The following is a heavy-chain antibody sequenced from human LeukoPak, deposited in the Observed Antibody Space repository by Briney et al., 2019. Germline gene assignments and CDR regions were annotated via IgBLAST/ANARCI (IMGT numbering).Heavy chain of an antibody. D-gene: IGHD1-1*01. CDR1: GVSMTGYY. J-gene: IGHJ6*03. CDR3: ARGRVSSSTWYSTYYNYFYMDV. Sequence: SETLSLTCNVSGVSMTGYYWSWIRQPPGKGLEWIGYVDHTGSTNFNPSLNGRVSISRDTTKNLFSLRLRSVTAADTAVYFCARGRVSSSTWYSTYYNYFYMDVWGKGTTVTVSS. CDR2: VDHTGST. V-gene: IGHV4-59*01.